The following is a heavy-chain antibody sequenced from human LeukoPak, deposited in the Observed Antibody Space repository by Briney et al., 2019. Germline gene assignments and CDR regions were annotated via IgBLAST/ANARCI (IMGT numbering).Heavy chain of an antibody. J-gene: IGHJ3*02. V-gene: IGHV1-2*02. Sequence: GASVKVSCKASGYTFTDFYIHWVRQAPGQGLEWMGWINPNIGVTNYAQKFQGRVTMTRDTSISTAYMELSRLRSDDTAVYYCARGPPIVVVVEPYAFDIWGQGTMVTVSS. CDR2: INPNIGVT. D-gene: IGHD2-15*01. CDR1: GYTFTDFY. CDR3: ARGPPIVVVVEPYAFDI.